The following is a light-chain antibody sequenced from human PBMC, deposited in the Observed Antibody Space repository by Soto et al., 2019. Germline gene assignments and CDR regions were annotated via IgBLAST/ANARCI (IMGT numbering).Light chain of an antibody. V-gene: IGKV3-20*01. CDR2: GAS. CDR1: QSVSNNY. CDR3: QQLNIYPTT. J-gene: IGKJ5*01. Sequence: IVLTNSPCALSLSPCERATLSCISSQSVSNNYLAWYQQKPGQAPRLLIYGASNRATGIPDRFSGSGSGTDFTLTISSLQPEDFATYYCQQLNIYPTTFGQGTRLEV.